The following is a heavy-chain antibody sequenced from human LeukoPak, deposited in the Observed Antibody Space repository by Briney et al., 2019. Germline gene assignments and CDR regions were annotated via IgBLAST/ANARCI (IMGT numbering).Heavy chain of an antibody. J-gene: IGHJ2*01. CDR3: ARRSRVKQLGDWYFDL. Sequence: GGSLRLSCAASGFTVSSNYMSWVRQAPGKGLEWVSVIYSGGSTYYADSVKGRFTISRDNSKNTLYLQMNSLRAEDTAVYYCARRSRVKQLGDWYFDLWGRGTLVTVSS. CDR1: GFTVSSNY. D-gene: IGHD6-6*01. CDR2: IYSGGST. V-gene: IGHV3-53*01.